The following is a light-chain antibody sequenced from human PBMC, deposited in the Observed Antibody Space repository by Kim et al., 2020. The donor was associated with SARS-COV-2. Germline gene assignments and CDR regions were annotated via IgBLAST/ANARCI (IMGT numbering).Light chain of an antibody. CDR3: QQRGNWPT. J-gene: IGKJ4*01. CDR2: DAS. Sequence: ALSPGERAPLSCRASQSVSSYLAWYQQKPGQAPRLLIYDASNRATGIPARFSGSGSGTDFTLTISSLEPEDFAVYYCQQRGNWPTFGGGTKVEIK. CDR1: QSVSSY. V-gene: IGKV3-11*01.